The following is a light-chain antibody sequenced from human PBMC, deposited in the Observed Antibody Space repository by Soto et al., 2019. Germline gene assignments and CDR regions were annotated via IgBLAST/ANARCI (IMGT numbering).Light chain of an antibody. J-gene: IGKJ1*01. CDR1: QSIGKH. V-gene: IGKV1-39*02. CDR3: KQYGSSGT. CDR2: GAS. Sequence: DIQMTQSPSFLSASVGDIVTITCRASQSIGKHLNWYQQKPGKAPKFLIYGASTLQSGVPSSFTRKGSGTDFTLTVNSLRAEDFAIYYCKQYGSSGTFGQGTKVDIK.